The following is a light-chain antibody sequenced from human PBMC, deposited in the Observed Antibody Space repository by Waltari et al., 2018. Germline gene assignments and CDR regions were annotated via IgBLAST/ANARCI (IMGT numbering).Light chain of an antibody. Sequence: QSALTQPASVSGSPGQSITISCTGTSSYVGGYNYVSWFQQHPGSAPKLMIYDVSKRPSGVSNRFSGSKSGNAASLTISGLQAEDEADYYCSSYTSISTLVFGVGTKVTVL. CDR1: SSYVGGYNY. CDR2: DVS. CDR3: SSYTSISTLV. V-gene: IGLV2-14*01. J-gene: IGLJ3*02.